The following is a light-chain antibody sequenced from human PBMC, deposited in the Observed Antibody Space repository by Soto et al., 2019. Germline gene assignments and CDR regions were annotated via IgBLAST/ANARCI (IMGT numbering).Light chain of an antibody. CDR1: SSDVGAYNL. J-gene: IGLJ2*01. CDR2: EDI. CDR3: CSYAGTGTPVL. V-gene: IGLV2-23*01. Sequence: QSALTQPASVSGSPGQSITISCTGTSSDVGAYNLVSWYQQHPGKAPKLMIYEDIKWPSGVSDRFSGSKSGNTASLTISGRQPEDEADYYCCSYAGTGTPVLFGGGTKVTVL.